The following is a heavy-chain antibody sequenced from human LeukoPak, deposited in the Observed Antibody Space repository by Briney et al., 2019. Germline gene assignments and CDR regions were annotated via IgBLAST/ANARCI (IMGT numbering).Heavy chain of an antibody. J-gene: IGHJ4*02. CDR3: ARGYCGSASCYGVFDY. CDR2: IYDSGST. D-gene: IGHD2-2*01. Sequence: SETLSLTCTVSGGSVSSGSYYWSWIRLPPGKGLEWIGYIYDSGSTNYNPSLKSRVTISVDTSKNQFSLKLSSVTAADTAVYYCARGYCGSASCYGVFDYWGQGTLVTVSS. CDR1: GGSVSSGSYY. V-gene: IGHV4-61*01.